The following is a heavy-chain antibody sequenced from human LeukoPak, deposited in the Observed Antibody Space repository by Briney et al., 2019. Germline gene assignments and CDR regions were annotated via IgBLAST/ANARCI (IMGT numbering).Heavy chain of an antibody. J-gene: IGHJ4*02. Sequence: GGSLRLSCVASGFTFSSHTMNWVRQAPGKGLEWVSSISSSTTYIYYADSVKGRFTLSRDNAKNSLYLQMNSLRAEDTAVYYCARDRYHDSSLDYWGQGILVTVSS. D-gene: IGHD3-22*01. V-gene: IGHV3-21*01. CDR2: ISSSTTYI. CDR1: GFTFSSHT. CDR3: ARDRYHDSSLDY.